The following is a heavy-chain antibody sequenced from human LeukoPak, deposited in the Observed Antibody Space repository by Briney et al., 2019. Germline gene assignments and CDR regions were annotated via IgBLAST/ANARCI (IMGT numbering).Heavy chain of an antibody. Sequence: GGSLRLSCAASGFTFSSYEMNWVRQAPGKGLEWVSYISSSSSTIYYADSVKGRFTISRDNAKNSLYLQMNSLRAEDTAVYYCARDPTVRYFDWLESYYYYMDVWGKGTTVTVSS. CDR2: ISSSSSTI. CDR3: ARDPTVRYFDWLESYYYYMDV. J-gene: IGHJ6*03. D-gene: IGHD3-9*01. CDR1: GFTFSSYE. V-gene: IGHV3-48*01.